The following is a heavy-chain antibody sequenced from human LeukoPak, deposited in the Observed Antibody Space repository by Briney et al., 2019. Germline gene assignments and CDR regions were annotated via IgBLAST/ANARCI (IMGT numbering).Heavy chain of an antibody. CDR1: GGSINGYY. CDR2: MFYNGNT. Sequence: SETLSLTCNVSGGSINGYYWTWIRQPPGKGLEWIGYMFYNGNTNYSPSLKSRVTVSLDTSKSQISMRLTSVTAADTGVYHCARLTREDGVDVWGQGTTVTVSS. V-gene: IGHV4-59*01. CDR3: ARLTREDGVDV. J-gene: IGHJ6*02.